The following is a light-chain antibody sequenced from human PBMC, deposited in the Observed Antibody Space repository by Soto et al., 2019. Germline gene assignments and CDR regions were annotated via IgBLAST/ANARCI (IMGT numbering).Light chain of an antibody. V-gene: IGLV2-11*01. Sequence: QSALTQPRSVSGSPGQSVTISCTGTSSDVGGYNYVSWYQQHPGKAPKFMIYDVTKRPSGVPDRFSGSMSGNTASLTISGLQAEDEADYYCCSYAGSYTYVFGTGTKVTVL. J-gene: IGLJ1*01. CDR1: SSDVGGYNY. CDR2: DVT. CDR3: CSYAGSYTYV.